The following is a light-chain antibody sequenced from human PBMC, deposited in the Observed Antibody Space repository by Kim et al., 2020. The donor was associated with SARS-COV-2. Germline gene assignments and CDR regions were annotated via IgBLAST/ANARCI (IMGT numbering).Light chain of an antibody. Sequence: EIVLTQSPATLSLSPGESATLSCRASQSVSSNVAWYQQKPGQTTRLVIYDASKRATGIPARFSGSGSGTDFALTISSLEPEDFAVYYCQQRSNWPLTFGGGTKLEI. CDR3: QQRSNWPLT. V-gene: IGKV3-11*01. CDR2: DAS. J-gene: IGKJ4*01. CDR1: QSVSSN.